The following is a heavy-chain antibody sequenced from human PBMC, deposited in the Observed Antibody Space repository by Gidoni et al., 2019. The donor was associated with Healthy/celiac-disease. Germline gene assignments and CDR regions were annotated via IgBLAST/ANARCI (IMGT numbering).Heavy chain of an antibody. CDR1: GFTFSNYW. J-gene: IGHJ4*02. CDR3: ARGQIVGAL. Sequence: EVQLVESGGGLVQPGGSLRLSCAASGFTFSNYWMSWVRQAPGKGLEWVANIKQDGSEKYYVDSVKGRFTISRDNAKNSLYLQMNSLRAEDTAVYYCARGQIVGALWGQGTLVTVSS. CDR2: IKQDGSEK. D-gene: IGHD1-26*01. V-gene: IGHV3-7*03.